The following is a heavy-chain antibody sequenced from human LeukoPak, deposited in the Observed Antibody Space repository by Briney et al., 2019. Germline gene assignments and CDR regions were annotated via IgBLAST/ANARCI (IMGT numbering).Heavy chain of an antibody. V-gene: IGHV3-21*04. CDR1: GFTFSSYS. J-gene: IGHJ5*02. Sequence: GGSLRLSCEASGFTFSSYSINWVRKAPGKGLEWVSSISSSSISISYADSVKGRFTISRDNAKNSLYLQMNSLRVEDTAFYYCAKGAKLTAIYNWFDPWGQGTLVTVSS. CDR2: ISSSSISI. D-gene: IGHD5-18*01. CDR3: AKGAKLTAIYNWFDP.